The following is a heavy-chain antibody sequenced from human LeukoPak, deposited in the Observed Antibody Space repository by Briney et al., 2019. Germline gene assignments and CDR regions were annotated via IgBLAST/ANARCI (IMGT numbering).Heavy chain of an antibody. J-gene: IGHJ6*04. Sequence: GASVKVSCKVSGYTLTELSMHWVRQAPGKGLEWMGGFDPEDGETIYAQKFQGRVTMTEDTSTDTAYMELGSLRSEDTAVYYCAGLNESCNYGSGSYSYYYYGMDVWGKGTTVTVSS. D-gene: IGHD3-10*01. CDR1: GYTLTELS. V-gene: IGHV1-24*01. CDR2: FDPEDGET. CDR3: AGLNESCNYGSGSYSYYYYGMDV.